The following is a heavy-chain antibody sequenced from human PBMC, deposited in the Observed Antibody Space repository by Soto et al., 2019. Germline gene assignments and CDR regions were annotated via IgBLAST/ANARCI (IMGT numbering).Heavy chain of an antibody. CDR1: GFTVSSNY. Sequence: GGSLRLSCAASGFTVSSNYMSWVRQAPGKGLEWVSVIYSGGSTYYADSVKGRFTISRDNSKNTLYLQMNSLRAEDTAVYYCARESRGSGSYWDRFFDYWGQGTLVTVSS. V-gene: IGHV3-66*01. D-gene: IGHD3-10*01. CDR2: IYSGGST. J-gene: IGHJ4*02. CDR3: ARESRGSGSYWDRFFDY.